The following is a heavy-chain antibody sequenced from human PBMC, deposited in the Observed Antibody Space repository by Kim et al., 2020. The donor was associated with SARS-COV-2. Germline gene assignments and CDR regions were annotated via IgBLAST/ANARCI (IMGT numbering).Heavy chain of an antibody. CDR3: ARGGYDYGWGSCRYYYY. CDR1: GFTFSDYY. Sequence: GGSLRLSCAASGFTFSDYYMSWIRQAPGKGLEWVSYISSSSSYTNYADSVKGRFTIISENPKNSQFLQKNSLIAEDTAVYYCARGGYDYGWGSCRYYYY. D-gene: IGHD3-16*02. J-gene: IGHJ6*01. V-gene: IGHV3-11*05. CDR2: ISSSSSYT.